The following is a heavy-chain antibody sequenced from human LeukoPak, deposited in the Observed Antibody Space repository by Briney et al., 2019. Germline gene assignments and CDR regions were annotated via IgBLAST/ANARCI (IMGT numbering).Heavy chain of an antibody. D-gene: IGHD7-27*01. J-gene: IGHJ4*02. CDR3: ARGPWGTQLDY. V-gene: IGHV1-69*13. Sequence: SVKVSCKASGGTFSSYAISWVRQAPGQGLEWMGGIIPILGTANYAQKFQGRVTITADESTSTAYMELSGLRSEDTAVYYCARGPWGTQLDYWGQGTLVTVSS. CDR2: IIPILGTA. CDR1: GGTFSSYA.